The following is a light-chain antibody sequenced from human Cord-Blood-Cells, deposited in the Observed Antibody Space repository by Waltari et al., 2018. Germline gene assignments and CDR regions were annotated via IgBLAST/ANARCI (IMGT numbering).Light chain of an antibody. J-gene: IGKJ2*01. V-gene: IGKV4-1*01. CDR1: QSALYSSNNKNY. Sequence: DIVMTQSTDSLAVSIGERATINCKSSQSALYSSNNKNYLAWYQQKPGQPPKLLIYWASTRESGVPDRFSGSGSGTDFTLTISSLQAEDVAVYYCQQYYSTSMYTFGQGTKLEIK. CDR2: WAS. CDR3: QQYYSTSMYT.